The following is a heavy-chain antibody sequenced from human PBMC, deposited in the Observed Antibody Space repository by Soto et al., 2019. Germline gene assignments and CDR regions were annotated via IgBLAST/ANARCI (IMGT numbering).Heavy chain of an antibody. CDR3: ASAAVTGTAGLDF. J-gene: IGHJ4*02. D-gene: IGHD6-19*01. Sequence: ASVQVSCMPSGSTCLGFYMHLVLQAPGQGLEWMGWINPNSGGTKSAEKFQGRVTMTRDTSISTAYMELSRLTSDDTAVYYCASAAVTGTAGLDFWGQGTQVTVSS. CDR1: GSTCLGFY. V-gene: IGHV1-2*02. CDR2: INPNSGGT.